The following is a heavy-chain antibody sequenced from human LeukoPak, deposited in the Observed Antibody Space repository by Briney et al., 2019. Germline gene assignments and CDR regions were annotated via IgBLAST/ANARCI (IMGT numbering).Heavy chain of an antibody. Sequence: SQTLSLTCTVSGGSISSGDYYWSWIRQHPGEGLEWVGYISYSGSTYYDPSLTSRLTISVDTSKNQFSLRLISVTAADTAVYYCARSEPVYYYYMDVWGKGTTVTVSS. CDR2: ISYSGST. CDR1: GGSISSGDYY. J-gene: IGHJ6*03. CDR3: ARSEPVYYYYMDV. V-gene: IGHV4-31*03.